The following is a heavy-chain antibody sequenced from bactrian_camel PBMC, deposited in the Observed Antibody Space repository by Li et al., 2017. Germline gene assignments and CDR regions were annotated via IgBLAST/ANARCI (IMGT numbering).Heavy chain of an antibody. CDR2: KVGINDVYKT. CDR1: GFTFSSYY. D-gene: IGHD7*01. CDR3: AAAPLMFGALGGISTVFRY. V-gene: IGHV3S1*01. J-gene: IGHJ6*01. Sequence: VQLVESGGGSVQAGGSLKLSCAASGFTFSSYYMYWVRQAPGKGLEWVASAKVGINDVYKTYYADSVKGRFTISRDNAKNTLYLQINNLEPEDTAMYYCAAAPLMFGALGGISTVFRYWGQGTQVTVS.